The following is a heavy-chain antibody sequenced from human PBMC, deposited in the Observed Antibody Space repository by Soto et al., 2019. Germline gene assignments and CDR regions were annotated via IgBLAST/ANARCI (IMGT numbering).Heavy chain of an antibody. D-gene: IGHD4-4*01. CDR1: GFTFDDYT. V-gene: IGHV3-43*01. J-gene: IGHJ4*02. Sequence: GGSLRLSCAASGFTFDDYTMHWVRQVPGMGLEWVALITLDGSSTFYPDSVKGRFTISRDNNRDSLFLQMNSLRTEDTALYYCVKGDYTHYGLFDFWGQGTLVTVSS. CDR2: ITLDGSST. CDR3: VKGDYTHYGLFDF.